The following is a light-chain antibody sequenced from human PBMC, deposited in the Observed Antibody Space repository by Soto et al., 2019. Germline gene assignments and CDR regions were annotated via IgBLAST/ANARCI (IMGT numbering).Light chain of an antibody. Sequence: DIQMTQSPFTLSASVGDRVTITCRASQTISSWLAWYQQIPGKAPKLLIYDASNLESGVPSRFSGSGSGTEFTLTISSLQPEDFALYYCQQYENYWTCGQGTKVEIK. CDR2: DAS. J-gene: IGKJ1*01. V-gene: IGKV1-5*01. CDR3: QQYENYWT. CDR1: QTISSW.